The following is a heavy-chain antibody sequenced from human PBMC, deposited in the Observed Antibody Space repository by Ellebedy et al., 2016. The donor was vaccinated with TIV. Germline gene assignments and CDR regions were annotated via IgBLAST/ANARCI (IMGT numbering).Heavy chain of an antibody. CDR3: ATWGLLDAFDI. Sequence: MPSETLSLTCTVSGGSISSSSYYWGWIRQPPGKGLEWIGSIYYSGSTYYNPSLKSRVTISVDTSKNQFSLKLSSVTAADTAVYYCATWGLLDAFDIWGQGTMVTVSS. V-gene: IGHV4-39*01. J-gene: IGHJ3*02. CDR2: IYYSGST. CDR1: GGSISSSSYY. D-gene: IGHD1-26*01.